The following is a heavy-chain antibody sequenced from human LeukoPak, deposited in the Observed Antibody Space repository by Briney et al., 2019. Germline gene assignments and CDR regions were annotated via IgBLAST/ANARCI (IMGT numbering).Heavy chain of an antibody. CDR3: ERVYCSGGSCAFDY. V-gene: IGHV4-59*01. Sequence: PSKTLSLTCTVSGGSISSYYWSWIRQPPGQGLEWIGYIDYSGSTNYNPSLKRRVTISVDTSKNQLSLKLSSVTAADTAVYYCERVYCSGGSCAFDYWGQGTLVTVSS. D-gene: IGHD2-15*01. J-gene: IGHJ4*02. CDR2: IDYSGST. CDR1: GGSISSYY.